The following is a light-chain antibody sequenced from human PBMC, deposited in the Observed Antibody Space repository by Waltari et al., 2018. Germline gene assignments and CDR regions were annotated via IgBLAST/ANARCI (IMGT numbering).Light chain of an antibody. J-gene: IGKJ4*01. CDR3: QQTYSAPLS. Sequence: IQTTQSPSSLSASVGDRVTITCRASQSVGNYLNWYQQRPGQAPKVLIYAASTLQSGVPSRFSGSGSGTDFTLTINSLQPEDLSIYYCQQTYSAPLSFGGGTKVEMK. V-gene: IGKV1-39*01. CDR2: AAS. CDR1: QSVGNY.